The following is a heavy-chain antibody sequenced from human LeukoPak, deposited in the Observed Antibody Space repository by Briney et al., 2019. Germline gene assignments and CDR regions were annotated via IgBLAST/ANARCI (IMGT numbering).Heavy chain of an antibody. CDR3: ARHRRYFDWFPQTRRTNDAFDI. CDR1: GGSFSGYY. D-gene: IGHD3-9*01. Sequence: SETLSLTCAVYGGSFSGYYWSWIRQPPGKGLEWIGEINHSGSTNYNPSLKSRVTISVDTSKNQFSLKLSSVTAADTAVYYCARHRRYFDWFPQTRRTNDAFDIWGQGTMVTVSS. CDR2: INHSGST. V-gene: IGHV4-34*01. J-gene: IGHJ3*02.